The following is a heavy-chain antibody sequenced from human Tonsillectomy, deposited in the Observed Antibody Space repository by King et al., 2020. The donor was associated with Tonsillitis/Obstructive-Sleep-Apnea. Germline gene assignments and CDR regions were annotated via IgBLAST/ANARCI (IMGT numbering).Heavy chain of an antibody. V-gene: IGHV1-46*01. Sequence: VQLVESGAEVKKPGASVKVSCKASGYTFTSYYMHWVRQAPGQGLEWMGIINPSGGSTSYAQKFQGRVTITRDTSTSTVYMELSSLRSEDTAVYYCARGNRITIFGVVIKGWFDPWGQGTLVTVSS. CDR3: ARGNRITIFGVVIKGWFDP. D-gene: IGHD3-3*01. CDR1: GYTFTSYY. CDR2: INPSGGST. J-gene: IGHJ5*02.